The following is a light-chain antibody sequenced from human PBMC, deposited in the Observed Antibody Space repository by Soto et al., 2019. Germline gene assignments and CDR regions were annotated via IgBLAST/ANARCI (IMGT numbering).Light chain of an antibody. Sequence: ETVMTQSPGTLSVSPGGRATLSCRASQSVGNNLAWYQQKPGQAPRLLIYAASSRATGISARFTGSGSGTEFTLTVDSLQSEDFAVYFCQEYSHWPLTFGGGTKVEIK. CDR2: AAS. J-gene: IGKJ4*01. CDR1: QSVGNN. CDR3: QEYSHWPLT. V-gene: IGKV3-15*01.